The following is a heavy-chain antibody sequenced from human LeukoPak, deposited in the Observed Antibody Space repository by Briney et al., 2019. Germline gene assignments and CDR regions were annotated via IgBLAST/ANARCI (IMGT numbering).Heavy chain of an antibody. D-gene: IGHD1-26*01. Sequence: GGSLRLSCAASGFTFSSYDMSWVRQAPGKGLEWVSGIRGTGGSTYYADSVRGRFTISRDNSKNTLYLQMNSLRAEDTAVYYCLTIVETTIDAFDIWGQGTMVTVSS. CDR3: LTIVETTIDAFDI. J-gene: IGHJ3*02. CDR1: GFTFSSYD. CDR2: IRGTGGST. V-gene: IGHV3-23*01.